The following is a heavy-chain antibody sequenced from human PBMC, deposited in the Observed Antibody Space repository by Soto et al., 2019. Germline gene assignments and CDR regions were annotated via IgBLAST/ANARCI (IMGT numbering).Heavy chain of an antibody. Sequence: QVQLVQSGAEVKKPGAAMKVSCKASGYTFSDYYMHWVRQAPGQGLECMGWISPNNGATNYAQKFQDRVTMTRDAFITTAYMELSRLRSDDTAVYYCARGGDFCSPGSCNSSLGDAFDVWGQGTTVTVSS. CDR3: ARGGDFCSPGSCNSSLGDAFDV. D-gene: IGHD2-15*01. CDR2: ISPNNGAT. CDR1: GYTFSDYY. V-gene: IGHV1-2*02. J-gene: IGHJ3*01.